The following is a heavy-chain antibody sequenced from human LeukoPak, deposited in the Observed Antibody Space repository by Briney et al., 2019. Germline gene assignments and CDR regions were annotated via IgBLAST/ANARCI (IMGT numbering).Heavy chain of an antibody. J-gene: IGHJ4*02. CDR3: ARDDSSRDDSGGYHY. V-gene: IGHV4-4*07. CDR1: GDSINSYR. D-gene: IGHD3-22*01. CDR2: IHMSGST. Sequence: PSETLSLTCTVSGDSINSYRWSWIRQPAGKGLEWIGRIHMSGSTNYNPSLRSRVANSMYNSKNQFSLKLKSLTAADTAVYYCARDDSSRDDSGGYHYWGQGTLVTISS.